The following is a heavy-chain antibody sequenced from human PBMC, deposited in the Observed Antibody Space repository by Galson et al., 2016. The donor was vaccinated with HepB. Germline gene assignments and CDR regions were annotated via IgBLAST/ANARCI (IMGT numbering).Heavy chain of an antibody. J-gene: IGHJ5*02. CDR3: AKEMVRGVFTINWFGT. V-gene: IGHV3-30*18. Sequence: SLRLSCAASGFSFSTYAMHWVRQAPGKGLEWVALISYDGSYSSYADSVKGRFTISRDNSKNTLYLQMNSLRAEDTAVYFCAKEMVRGVFTINWFGTWGQGTQVSVS. CDR2: ISYDGSYS. D-gene: IGHD3-10*01. CDR1: GFSFSTYA.